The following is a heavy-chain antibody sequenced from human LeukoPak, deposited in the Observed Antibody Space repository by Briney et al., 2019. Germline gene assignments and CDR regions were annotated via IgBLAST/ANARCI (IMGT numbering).Heavy chain of an antibody. J-gene: IGHJ6*02. CDR1: GGSISSGSYY. D-gene: IGHD3-10*01. V-gene: IGHV4-39*07. Sequence: SETLSLTCAVSGGSISSGSYYWGWIRQPPGKGLEWIGSIYYTGSTYYNPSLKSRVTISVDTSKNQFSLKLSSVTAADTAVYYCARRVSGSGKMDVWGQGTTVTVSS. CDR2: IYYTGST. CDR3: ARRVSGSGKMDV.